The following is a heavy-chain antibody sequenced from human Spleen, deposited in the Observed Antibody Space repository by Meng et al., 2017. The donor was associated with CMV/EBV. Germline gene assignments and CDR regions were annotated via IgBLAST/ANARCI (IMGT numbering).Heavy chain of an antibody. CDR2: IYYSGST. CDR1: GGSISSYY. Sequence: SETLSLTCTVSGGSISSYYWSWIRQPPGKGLEWIGYIYYSGSTNYNPSLKSRVTISVDTSKNQFSLKLSSVTAADTAVYYCAGHNGGSGSYSYYYYYGMDVWGQGTTVTVSS. V-gene: IGHV4-59*08. J-gene: IGHJ6*02. D-gene: IGHD3-10*01. CDR3: AGHNGGSGSYSYYYYYGMDV.